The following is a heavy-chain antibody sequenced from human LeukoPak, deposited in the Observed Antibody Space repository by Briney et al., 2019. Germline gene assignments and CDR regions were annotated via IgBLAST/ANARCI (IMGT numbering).Heavy chain of an antibody. D-gene: IGHD6-6*01. V-gene: IGHV3-7*01. CDR2: IKQDGSEK. J-gene: IGHJ4*02. CDR3: ARGPSYSSSTFHFDY. CDR1: GFTFSSYW. Sequence: GGSLRLSCAASGFTFSSYWMSWVRQAPGKGLEWVANIKQDGSEKYYVDSVKGRFTISRDNAKNSLYLQMNSLRAEDTAVYYCARGPSYSSSTFHFDYWGQGTLVTVSS.